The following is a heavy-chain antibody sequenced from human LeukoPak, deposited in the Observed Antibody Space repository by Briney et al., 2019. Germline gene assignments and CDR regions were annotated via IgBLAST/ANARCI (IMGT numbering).Heavy chain of an antibody. CDR3: ATSSPPDYYDSSGYFLY. CDR1: GGSISSGSYY. CDR2: IYTSGST. J-gene: IGHJ4*02. V-gene: IGHV4-61*02. Sequence: SQTLSLTCTVSGGSISSGSYYWSWIRQPAGKGLEWIGRIYTSGSTNYNPSLKSRVTISVDTSKNQFSLKLSSVTAADTAVYYCATSSPPDYYDSSGYFLYWGQGTLVTVSS. D-gene: IGHD3-22*01.